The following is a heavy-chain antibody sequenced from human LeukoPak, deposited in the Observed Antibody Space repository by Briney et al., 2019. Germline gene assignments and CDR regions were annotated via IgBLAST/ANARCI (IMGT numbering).Heavy chain of an antibody. CDR1: GGSISSGDYY. CDR2: IYYSGST. V-gene: IGHV4-30-4*08. Sequence: SETLSLTCTVSGGSISSGDYYWSWIRQPPGKGLEWVGYIYYSGSTYYNPSLKSRVTISVDTSKTQFSLKLSSVTAADTAVYYCARVDDGDYGYAFDIWGQGTMVTVSS. J-gene: IGHJ3*02. D-gene: IGHD4-17*01. CDR3: ARVDDGDYGYAFDI.